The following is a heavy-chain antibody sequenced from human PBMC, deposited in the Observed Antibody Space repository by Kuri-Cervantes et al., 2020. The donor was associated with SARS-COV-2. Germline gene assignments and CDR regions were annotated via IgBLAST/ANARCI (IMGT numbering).Heavy chain of an antibody. CDR2: ISYDGSSR. J-gene: IGHJ6*03. CDR3: AKAGWALGLFYYMDV. CDR1: GFTFSSYA. D-gene: IGHD5-24*01. Sequence: GGSLKISCAASGFTFSSYAMHWVRQAPGKGLEWVAVISYDGSSRYYTDSVKGRFTISRDNSKNTLYLQMNSLRAEDTAIYYCAKAGWALGLFYYMDVWGKGTTVTVSS. V-gene: IGHV3-30*04.